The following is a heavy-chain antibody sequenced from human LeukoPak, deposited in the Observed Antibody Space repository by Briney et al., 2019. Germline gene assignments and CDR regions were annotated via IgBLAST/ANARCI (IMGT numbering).Heavy chain of an antibody. CDR2: IRSQAYSGTT. CDR3: TRDIVSISQPYYFDY. Sequence: GGSLRLSCTASGFTFGYHAINWVRQAPGRGLEWVGFIRSQAYSGTTEYATSVKDTFTISRDDSKSIAYLQMNSLKTEDTAVYYCTRDIVSISQPYYFDYWGQGTLVTVSS. J-gene: IGHJ4*02. V-gene: IGHV3-49*04. D-gene: IGHD2-2*01. CDR1: GFTFGYHA.